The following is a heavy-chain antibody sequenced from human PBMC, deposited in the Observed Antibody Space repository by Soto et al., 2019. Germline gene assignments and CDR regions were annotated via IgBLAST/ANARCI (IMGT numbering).Heavy chain of an antibody. Sequence: SETLSLTCAVYGGSFSGYYWSWIRQPPGKGLEWIGEINHSGSTNYNPSLKSRVTISVDTSKNQFSLKLSSVTAADTAVYYCARGRGVRGANHYYYYYGMDVWGQGTTVTSP. CDR3: ARGRGVRGANHYYYYYGMDV. D-gene: IGHD3-10*01. CDR2: INHSGST. J-gene: IGHJ6*02. CDR1: GGSFSGYY. V-gene: IGHV4-34*01.